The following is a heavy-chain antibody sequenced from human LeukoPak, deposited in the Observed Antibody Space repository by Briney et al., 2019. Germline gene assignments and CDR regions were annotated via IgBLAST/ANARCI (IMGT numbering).Heavy chain of an antibody. Sequence: ASVQCPSHASGYTFTCYYMKWVRRAPGQGGEWMVWINPNSGGTNYAQKFQGRVTITRDTSISTAYMELSRLRSDDTAVYYCARLKYSYGYDYWGQGTLVTVSS. CDR2: INPNSGGT. V-gene: IGHV1-2*02. CDR1: GYTFTCYY. J-gene: IGHJ4*02. D-gene: IGHD5-18*01. CDR3: ARLKYSYGYDY.